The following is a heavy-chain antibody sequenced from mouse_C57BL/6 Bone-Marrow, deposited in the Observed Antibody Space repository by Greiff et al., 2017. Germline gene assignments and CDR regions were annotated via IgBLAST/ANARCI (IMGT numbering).Heavy chain of an antibody. CDR2: IDPSDSYT. V-gene: IGHV1-50*01. Sequence: QVQLQQPGAELVKPGASVKLSCKASGYTFTSYWMQWVKQRPGQGLEWIGEIDPSDSYTNYTQKFKGKATLTVDTSSSTAYMQLSSLTSEDSAVYYCAIYYGYCWFAYWGQGTLVTVSA. D-gene: IGHD2-3*01. CDR3: AIYYGYCWFAY. J-gene: IGHJ3*01. CDR1: GYTFTSYW.